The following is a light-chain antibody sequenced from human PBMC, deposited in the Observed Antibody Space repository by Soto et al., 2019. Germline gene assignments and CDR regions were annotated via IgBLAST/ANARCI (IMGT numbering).Light chain of an antibody. J-gene: IGLJ2*01. V-gene: IGLV2-14*01. Sequence: QSALTQPASVSGSPGQSITISCIGTSRDVGGYNYVSWYQQHPGKAPKLMIYEVSNRPSGVSNRFSGSKSGNTASLTISGLQAEDEADYYCSSYTSSITVVFGGGTQLTVL. CDR1: SRDVGGYNY. CDR3: SSYTSSITVV. CDR2: EVS.